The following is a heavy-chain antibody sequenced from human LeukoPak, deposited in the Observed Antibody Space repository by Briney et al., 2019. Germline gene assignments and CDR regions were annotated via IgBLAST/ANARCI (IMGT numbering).Heavy chain of an antibody. D-gene: IGHD6-13*01. CDR3: ARGIAAAGGFDY. CDR2: INHSGST. V-gene: IGHV4-34*01. Sequence: PSETLSLTCAVYGGTFSGYYWSWIRQPPGKGLEWIGEINHSGSTNYNPSLESRVTITVDTSKNQFSLKLSSVTAADAAVYYCARGIAAAGGFDYWGQGTLVTVSS. J-gene: IGHJ4*02. CDR1: GGTFSGYY.